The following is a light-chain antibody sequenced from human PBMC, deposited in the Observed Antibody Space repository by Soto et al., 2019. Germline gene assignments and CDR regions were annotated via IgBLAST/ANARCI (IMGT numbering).Light chain of an antibody. CDR2: DVS. Sequence: QPVLTQPRSVSGSPGQSVTISCTGTSSDVGGYNYVSWYQQHPGKAPKLMIYDVSKRPSGVPDRFSGSKSGNTASLTISGLQAGDEADYYCCSYAGSYTHVFGTGTKLTVL. CDR1: SSDVGGYNY. CDR3: CSYAGSYTHV. V-gene: IGLV2-11*01. J-gene: IGLJ1*01.